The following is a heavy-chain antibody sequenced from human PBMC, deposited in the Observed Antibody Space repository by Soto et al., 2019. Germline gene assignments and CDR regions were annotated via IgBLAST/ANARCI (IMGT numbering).Heavy chain of an antibody. D-gene: IGHD3-22*01. CDR2: IYYSGST. Sequence: QVQLQESGPGLVKPSQTLSLTCTVSGGSISSGGYYWSWIRQHPGKGLEWIGYIYYSGSTYYNPSPKSLVTISVDTSKNQFSLKLSSVTAADTAVYYCARGYYDSSGYYRLGYGMDVWGQGTTVTVSS. V-gene: IGHV4-31*01. J-gene: IGHJ6*02. CDR3: ARGYYDSSGYYRLGYGMDV. CDR1: GGSISSGGYY.